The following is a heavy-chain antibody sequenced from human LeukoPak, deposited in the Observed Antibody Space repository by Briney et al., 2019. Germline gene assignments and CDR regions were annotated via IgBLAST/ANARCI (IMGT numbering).Heavy chain of an antibody. J-gene: IGHJ4*02. V-gene: IGHV3-48*04. CDR1: GFTFSSYS. CDR3: ARDLAYYYDNVYD. CDR2: ISSSSSTI. D-gene: IGHD3-22*01. Sequence: GGSLRLSCAASGFTFSSYSMNWVRQAPGKGLEWVSYISSSSSTIHYADSVKGRFTISRDNAKNSLYLQMNSLRAEDTAVYYCARDLAYYYDNVYDWGQGTLVTVSS.